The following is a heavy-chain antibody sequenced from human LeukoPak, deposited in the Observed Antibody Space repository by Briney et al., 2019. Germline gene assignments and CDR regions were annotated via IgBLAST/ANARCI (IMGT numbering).Heavy chain of an antibody. Sequence: SETLSLTCTVSGGSISSYYWSWIRQPPGKGLEWIGYIYYSGSTNYNPSLKSRVTISVDTSKNQFSLKLSSVTAADTAVYYCAREGSDKDGMDVWGQGTTVTVSS. J-gene: IGHJ6*02. D-gene: IGHD2-15*01. V-gene: IGHV4-59*12. CDR2: IYYSGST. CDR3: AREGSDKDGMDV. CDR1: GGSISSYY.